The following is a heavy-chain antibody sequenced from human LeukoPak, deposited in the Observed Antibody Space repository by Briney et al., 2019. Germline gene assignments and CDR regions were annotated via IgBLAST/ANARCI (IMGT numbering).Heavy chain of an antibody. CDR1: GYTFTGYY. CDR2: IIPIFGTA. D-gene: IGHD5-12*01. CDR3: AREEGGYIGKDAFDI. Sequence: SVKVSCKASGYTFTGYYMHWVRQAPGQGLEWMGGIIPIFGTANYAQKFQGRVTITADESTSTAYMELSSLRSEDTAVYYCAREEGGYIGKDAFDIWGQGTMVTVSS. V-gene: IGHV1-69*13. J-gene: IGHJ3*02.